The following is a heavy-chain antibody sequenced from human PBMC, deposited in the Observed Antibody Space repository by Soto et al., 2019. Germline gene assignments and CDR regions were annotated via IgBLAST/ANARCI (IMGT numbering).Heavy chain of an antibody. V-gene: IGHV1-69*02. Sequence: QLHLVQSGAEVRKPGSSVKVSCKASGGTLSSYSVTWVRQAPGQGLEWMGRIIPFLGRTNYAQNFQGRVTFTTDISTITAYMELSSLRSDDTAIYYCARTTGSPNSNWFDPWGQGNLVIVSS. CDR2: IIPFLGRT. CDR1: GGTLSSYS. D-gene: IGHD1-1*01. CDR3: ARTTGSPNSNWFDP. J-gene: IGHJ5*02.